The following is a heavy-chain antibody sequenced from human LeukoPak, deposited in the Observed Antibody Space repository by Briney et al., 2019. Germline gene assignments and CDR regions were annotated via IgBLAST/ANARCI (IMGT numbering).Heavy chain of an antibody. Sequence: PGGSLRLSCAASGFTFSSYWMYWVRQAPGKGLEWVSSISSSSSYIDYADSVKGRFTISRDNAKNSLFLQMNSLRAEDTAVYYCARDRRGIGAAGTHLFDYWGQGTLVTVSS. CDR2: ISSSSSYI. CDR3: ARDRRGIGAAGTHLFDY. V-gene: IGHV3-21*01. D-gene: IGHD6-13*01. CDR1: GFTFSSYW. J-gene: IGHJ4*02.